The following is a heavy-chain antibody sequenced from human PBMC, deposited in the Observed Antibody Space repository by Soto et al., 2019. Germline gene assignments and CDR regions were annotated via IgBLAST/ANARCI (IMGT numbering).Heavy chain of an antibody. CDR3: ARDKTGTNYYNGLDV. Sequence: QVQLVQSGAEVKKPGSSVKVSCKASGGTFNTYAISWVRQAPGQGLEWMGGIIPIFNTPNYAQRFQGRVTITADESXCTAYMELSSLRSEDTALYHCARDKTGTNYYNGLDVWGQGTTVTVSS. CDR1: GGTFNTYA. CDR2: IIPIFNTP. V-gene: IGHV1-69*12. D-gene: IGHD1-1*01. J-gene: IGHJ6*02.